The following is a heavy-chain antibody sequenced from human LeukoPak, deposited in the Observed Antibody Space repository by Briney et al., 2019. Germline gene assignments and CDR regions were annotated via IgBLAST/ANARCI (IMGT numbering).Heavy chain of an antibody. CDR2: INPNSGGI. D-gene: IGHD2-2*01. CDR3: ARDRRCDSTSCQELLDY. J-gene: IGHJ4*02. CDR1: GYTFTGYY. Sequence: ASVKVSCKASGYTFTGYYIHWVRQAPGQGLEWMGWINPNSGGINYAQKFQGRVTMTRDTSISTAYMELSSLRSDDTAVYYCARDRRCDSTSCQELLDYWGQGTLVTVSS. V-gene: IGHV1-2*02.